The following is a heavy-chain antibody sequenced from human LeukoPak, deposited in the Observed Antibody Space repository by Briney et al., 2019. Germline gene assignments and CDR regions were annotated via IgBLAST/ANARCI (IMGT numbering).Heavy chain of an antibody. CDR3: ASLLGYCSGGSCSSGDFDY. Sequence: GGSLRLSCAASGFTFSSYAMHWVRQAPGKGLEWVAVISYDGSNKYYADSVKGRFTISRDNSKNTLYLQMNSLRAEDTAVYYCASLLGYCSGGSCSSGDFDYWGQGTLVTVSS. CDR1: GFTFSSYA. J-gene: IGHJ4*02. D-gene: IGHD2-15*01. V-gene: IGHV3-30-3*01. CDR2: ISYDGSNK.